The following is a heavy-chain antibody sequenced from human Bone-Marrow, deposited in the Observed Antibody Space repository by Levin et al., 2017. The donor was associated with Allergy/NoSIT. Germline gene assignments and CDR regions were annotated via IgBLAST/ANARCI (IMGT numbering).Heavy chain of an antibody. CDR3: AKVGYGSNSILGAFDI. D-gene: IGHD4-23*01. CDR2: ISWDGGST. J-gene: IGHJ3*02. V-gene: IGHV3-43D*03. CDR1: GFTFDDYA. Sequence: AGGSLRLSCAASGFTFDDYAMHWVRQAPGKGLEWVSLISWDGGSTHYADSVKGRFTISRDNSKNSLYLQMNSLRAEDTALYYCAKVGYGSNSILGAFDIWGQGTMVTVSS.